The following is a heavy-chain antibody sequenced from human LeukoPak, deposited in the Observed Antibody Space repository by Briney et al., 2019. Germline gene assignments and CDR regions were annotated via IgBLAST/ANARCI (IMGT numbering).Heavy chain of an antibody. CDR3: AKEDDCGGDCYRSRAHTPLDY. V-gene: IGHV3-23*01. CDR1: GFTFSSYG. CDR2: ISGSGGST. J-gene: IGHJ4*02. Sequence: GGSLRLSCAASGFTFSSYGMSWVRQAPGKGLEWVSAISGSGGSTYYADSVKGRFTISRDNSKNTLYLQMNSLRAEDTAVYYCAKEDDCGGDCYRSRAHTPLDYWGQGTLVTVSS. D-gene: IGHD2-21*02.